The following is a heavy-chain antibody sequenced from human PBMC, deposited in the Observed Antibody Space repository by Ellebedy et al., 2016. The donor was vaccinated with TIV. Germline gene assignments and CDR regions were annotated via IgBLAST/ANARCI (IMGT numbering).Heavy chain of an antibody. CDR1: GGSISSGGYY. D-gene: IGHD3-10*01. J-gene: IGHJ4*02. V-gene: IGHV4-39*07. CDR2: IYYSGST. CDR3: ARAELTMVRGVIGGFDY. Sequence: SETLSLXCTVSGGSISSGGYYWSWIRQHPGKGLEWIGSIYYSGSTYYNPSLKSRVTISVDRSKNQFSLKLSSVTAADTAVYYCARAELTMVRGVIGGFDYWGQGTLVTVSS.